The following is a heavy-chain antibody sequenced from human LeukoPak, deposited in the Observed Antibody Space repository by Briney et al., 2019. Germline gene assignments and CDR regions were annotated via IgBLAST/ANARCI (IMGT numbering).Heavy chain of an antibody. CDR3: ARGGRWGIAAAGTGGWFDP. CDR2: IDHSGST. J-gene: IGHJ5*02. CDR1: GGSISSSSHY. Sequence: PSETLSLTCTVSGGSISSSSHYWGWIRQPPGKGLEWIGEIDHSGSTNYNPSLKSRLTISIDRSKNQFSLNLSSVTAADTAVYYCARGGRWGIAAAGTGGWFDPWGQGTLVIVSS. D-gene: IGHD6-13*01. V-gene: IGHV4-39*07.